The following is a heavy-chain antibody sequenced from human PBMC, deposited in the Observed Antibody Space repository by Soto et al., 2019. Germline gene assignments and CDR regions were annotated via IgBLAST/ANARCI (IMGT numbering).Heavy chain of an antibody. CDR3: TRGQEGVVATH. Sequence: QVQLQQWGAGLLKPSETLSLTCAVHGGSFTGYYWSWVRQLPGKGLEWIGEVKDGGVTNYSPSLRSRVTISSDAPKQQFALKVTSVTAADTAVYYCTRGQEGVVATHWDQGTLVTVSS. V-gene: IGHV4-34*01. J-gene: IGHJ4*02. D-gene: IGHD5-12*01. CDR1: GGSFTGYY. CDR2: VKDGGVT.